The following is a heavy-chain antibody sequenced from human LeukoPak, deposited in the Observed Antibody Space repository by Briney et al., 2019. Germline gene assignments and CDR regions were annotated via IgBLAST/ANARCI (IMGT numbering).Heavy chain of an antibody. CDR1: RCTFSSYG. CDR2: ISYDGSNK. V-gene: IGHV3-30*18. J-gene: IGHJ4*02. Sequence: GGSLRLSCAASRCTFSSYGMHRVCQAPGKGLEWVAVISYDGSNKYYADSVKGRFTISRDNSKNTLYLQMNSLRAEDTAVYYCAKPSSGPYDSSGYYGYWGQGTLVAVSS. CDR3: AKPSSGPYDSSGYYGY. D-gene: IGHD3-22*01.